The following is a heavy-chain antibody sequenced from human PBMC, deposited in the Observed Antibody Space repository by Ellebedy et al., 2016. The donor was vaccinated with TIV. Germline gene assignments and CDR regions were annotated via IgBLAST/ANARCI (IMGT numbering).Heavy chain of an antibody. CDR3: AGGSLGDFDY. CDR2: INPSGGST. D-gene: IGHD3-16*01. CDR1: GYTFTSYG. J-gene: IGHJ4*02. V-gene: IGHV1-46*01. Sequence: ASVKVSXKASGYTFTSYGISWVRQAPGQGLEWMGIINPSGGSTSYAQKFQGRVTMTRDTSTSTVYMELSSLRSEDTAVYYCAGGSLGDFDYWGQGTLVTVSS.